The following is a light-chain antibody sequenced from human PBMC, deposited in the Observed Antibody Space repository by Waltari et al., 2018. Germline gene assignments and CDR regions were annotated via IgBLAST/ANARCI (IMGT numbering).Light chain of an antibody. J-gene: IGLJ2*01. Sequence: QSVLSQLPSASATPGPRVTISCSGSNYNIGNNFVYWYHQLPGTAPKLLLYRNKKRPSGVPDRFSGSKSGTSASLAISGVRSEDEADYYCASWEGSLGGVIFGGGTKLTVL. V-gene: IGLV1-47*01. CDR2: RNK. CDR1: NYNIGNNF. CDR3: ASWEGSLGGVI.